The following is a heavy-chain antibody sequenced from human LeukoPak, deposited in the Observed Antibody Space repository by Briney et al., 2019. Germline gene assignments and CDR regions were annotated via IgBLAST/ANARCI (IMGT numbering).Heavy chain of an antibody. V-gene: IGHV3-23*01. CDR3: AKGQSASSTFDC. CDR2: IRGSSDVI. Sequence: GGSLRLSCAASGFTFSSHAMSWVRQAPGKGLEWVSLIRGSSDVIEYADSVRGRFTISRDNSKNTVSLQLNNLRAEDTALYYCAKGQSASSTFDCWGQGTLVTVSS. CDR1: GFTFSSHA. J-gene: IGHJ4*02.